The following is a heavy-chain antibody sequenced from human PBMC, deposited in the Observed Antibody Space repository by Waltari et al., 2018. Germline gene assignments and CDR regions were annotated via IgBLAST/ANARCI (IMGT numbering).Heavy chain of an antibody. CDR2: IYHGGST. D-gene: IGHD2-21*02. Sequence: VQLHQWGAALFKPSETLSLTCGLQGGSFYVYYLSWIRQAPGKGLEWLGEIYHGGSTSYNPSGRGRITIAAATAKTEFYLTLNSVTAADTATYFWASQDLHGDFYRTDVFDFWGRGTSVTVSS. J-gene: IGHJ6*01. V-gene: IGHV4-34*01. CDR1: GGSFYVYY. CDR3: ASQDLHGDFYRTDVFDF.